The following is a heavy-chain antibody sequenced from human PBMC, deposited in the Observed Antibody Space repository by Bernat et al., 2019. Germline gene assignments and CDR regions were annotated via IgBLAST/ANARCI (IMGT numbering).Heavy chain of an antibody. CDR3: AGEGGIVGALYFDY. J-gene: IGHJ4*02. D-gene: IGHD1-26*01. CDR2: IWYDGSQT. Sequence: VQLLESGGGVVQPGMSLTLSCAASGFISSSYGMDWVRQAPGKGLEWVAVIWYDGSQTHYADSVKGRFTISRDNSKNTLYLQMNSLRAEDTAVYYCAGEGGIVGALYFDYWGQGALVTVSS. CDR1: GFISSSYG. V-gene: IGHV3-33*01.